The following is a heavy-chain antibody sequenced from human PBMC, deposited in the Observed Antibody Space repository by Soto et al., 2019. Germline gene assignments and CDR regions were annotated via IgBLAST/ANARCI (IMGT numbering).Heavy chain of an antibody. D-gene: IGHD4-17*01. CDR1: DGSISSYY. Sequence: SETLSLTCTVSDGSISSYYWSWIRQPPGKGLEWIGYIYYSGSTNYNPSLKSRVTISVDTSKNQFSLKLSSVTAADTAVYYCARGRGDDYGDYSGWFDPWGQGTLVTVSS. CDR3: ARGRGDDYGDYSGWFDP. CDR2: IYYSGST. V-gene: IGHV4-59*01. J-gene: IGHJ5*02.